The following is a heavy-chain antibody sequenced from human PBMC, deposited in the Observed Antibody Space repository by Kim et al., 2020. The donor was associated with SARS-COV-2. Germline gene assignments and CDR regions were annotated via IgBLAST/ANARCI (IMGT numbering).Heavy chain of an antibody. J-gene: IGHJ4*02. Sequence: DSVKGRFPISRYNSKNTLYLQRNSLRAEDTAVYYCARAGYSSGWSGDLFDYWGQGTLVTVSS. V-gene: IGHV3-66*01. D-gene: IGHD6-19*01. CDR3: ARAGYSSGWSGDLFDY.